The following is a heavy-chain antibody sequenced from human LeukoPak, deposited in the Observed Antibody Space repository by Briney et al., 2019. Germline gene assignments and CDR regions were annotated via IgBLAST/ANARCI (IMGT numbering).Heavy chain of an antibody. CDR2: INPNSGGT. Sequence: ASVEVSCKASGYTFTSYDINWVRQAPGQGLEWMGWINPNSGGTNYAQKFQGRVTMTRDTSISTAYMELSRLRSDDTAVYYCARGGEYQLLYISDYWGQGTLVTVSS. CDR3: ARGGEYQLLYISDY. D-gene: IGHD2-2*02. V-gene: IGHV1-2*02. CDR1: GYTFTSYD. J-gene: IGHJ4*02.